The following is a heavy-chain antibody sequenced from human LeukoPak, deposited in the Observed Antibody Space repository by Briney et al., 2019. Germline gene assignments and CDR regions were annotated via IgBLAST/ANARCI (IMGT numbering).Heavy chain of an antibody. Sequence: GGSLRLSCAASGFTFSSYWMHWVRQAPGKGLVWVSRISSDGSTTNYADSVKGRFTISRDDAKNSLYLQMNSLRAEDTAVYYCARAFSTNRKQWLVHTPFDYWGQGTLVTVSS. D-gene: IGHD6-19*01. V-gene: IGHV3-74*01. CDR3: ARAFSTNRKQWLVHTPFDY. J-gene: IGHJ4*02. CDR1: GFTFSSYW. CDR2: ISSDGSTT.